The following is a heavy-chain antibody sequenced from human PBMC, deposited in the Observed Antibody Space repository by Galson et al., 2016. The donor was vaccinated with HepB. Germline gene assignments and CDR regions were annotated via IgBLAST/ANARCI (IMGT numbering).Heavy chain of an antibody. J-gene: IGHJ6*02. CDR2: ISSSSSSI. CDR3: VRDRDVEMAKSYYYYYGMDV. D-gene: IGHD5-24*01. Sequence: SLRLSCAASGFTFSSYSMNWVRQAPGKGLEWVSYISSSSSSIYYTDSVKGRFTISRDNAKNSLYLQMNSLRAEDTAVYYCVRDRDVEMAKSYYYYYGMDVWGQGTTVTVS. CDR1: GFTFSSYS. V-gene: IGHV3-48*04.